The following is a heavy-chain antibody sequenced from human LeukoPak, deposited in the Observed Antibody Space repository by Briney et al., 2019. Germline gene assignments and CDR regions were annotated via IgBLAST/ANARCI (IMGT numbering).Heavy chain of an antibody. CDR1: GFTFSSYS. D-gene: IGHD3-22*01. J-gene: IGHJ5*02. CDR2: ISWNSGSI. V-gene: IGHV3-9*01. Sequence: PGGSLRLSCAASGFTFSSYSMNWVRQAPGKGLEWVSGISWNSGSIGYADSVKGRFTISRDNAKNSLYLQMNSLRAEDTALYYCAKDVDSSGYNGWFDPWGQGTLVTVSS. CDR3: AKDVDSSGYNGWFDP.